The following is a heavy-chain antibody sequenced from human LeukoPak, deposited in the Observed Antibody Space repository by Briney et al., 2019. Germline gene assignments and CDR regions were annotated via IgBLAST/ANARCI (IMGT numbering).Heavy chain of an antibody. J-gene: IGHJ4*02. D-gene: IGHD2-15*01. V-gene: IGHV3-53*01. Sequence: GGSLRLSRAASGFTVNGNYMSWVRQAPGKGLEWVSVIYSDGGTYYSDYVKGRFTISRDYSKNTLYLQMSSLRVEDTAVYYCARDSKGPAFWGQGALVTVSS. CDR3: ARDSKGPAF. CDR1: GFTVNGNY. CDR2: IYSDGGT.